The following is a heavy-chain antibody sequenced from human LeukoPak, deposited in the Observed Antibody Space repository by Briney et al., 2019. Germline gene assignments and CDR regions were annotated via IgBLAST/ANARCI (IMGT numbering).Heavy chain of an antibody. CDR1: GFTFSSYG. D-gene: IGHD6-13*01. CDR3: ARGYSSSWYDRSPLIFDY. V-gene: IGHV3-33*01. Sequence: GGSLRLSCAASGFTFSSYGMHWVRQAPGKGLEWVAVIWYDGSNKYYADSVKGRFTISRDNSKNTLYLQMSSLRAEDTAVYYCARGYSSSWYDRSPLIFDYWGQGTLVTVSS. CDR2: IWYDGSNK. J-gene: IGHJ4*02.